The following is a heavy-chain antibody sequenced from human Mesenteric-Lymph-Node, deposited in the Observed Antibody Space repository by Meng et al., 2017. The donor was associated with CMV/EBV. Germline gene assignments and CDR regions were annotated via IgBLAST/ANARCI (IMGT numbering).Heavy chain of an antibody. CDR2: ISTNSIDT. V-gene: IGHV3-21*04. CDR3: ARQQLVHYYYYGMDV. D-gene: IGHD6-13*01. Sequence: GESLKISCAASGFTFSTYSMNWVRQAPGKGLEWVSSISTNSIDTYYADSVKGRFTISRDNAKNSLYLQMNSLRAEDTALYYCARQQLVHYYYYGMDVWGQGTTVTVSS. CDR1: GFTFSTYS. J-gene: IGHJ6*02.